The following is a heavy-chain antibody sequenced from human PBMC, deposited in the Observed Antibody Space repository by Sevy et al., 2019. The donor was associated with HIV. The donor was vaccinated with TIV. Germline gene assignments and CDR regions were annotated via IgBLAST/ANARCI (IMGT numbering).Heavy chain of an antibody. CDR2: INNDGADT. CDR3: ARDSEAAAQDFDF. CDR1: GFTFSNYW. V-gene: IGHV3-74*01. Sequence: GESLKISCAASGFTFSNYWMHWVRQVPGEGLVWVSRINNDGADTNYADSVRGRFTISRDNAKNTLYLQMNSLRADDMAVYFCARDSEAAAQDFDFWGQGTLVTVSS. D-gene: IGHD6-25*01. J-gene: IGHJ4*02.